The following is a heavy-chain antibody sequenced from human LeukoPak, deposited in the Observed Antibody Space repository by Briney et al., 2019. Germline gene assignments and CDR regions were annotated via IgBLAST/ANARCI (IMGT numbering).Heavy chain of an antibody. CDR3: ANSRLGYCSSTSCYTADY. J-gene: IGHJ4*02. Sequence: GGSLRLSCAASGFTFSSYAMSWVRQAPGKGLEWVSAISGSGGSTYYADSVKGRFTISRGNSKNTLYLQMNSLRAEDTAVYYCANSRLGYCSSTSCYTADYWGQGTLVTVSS. V-gene: IGHV3-23*01. D-gene: IGHD2-2*02. CDR2: ISGSGGST. CDR1: GFTFSSYA.